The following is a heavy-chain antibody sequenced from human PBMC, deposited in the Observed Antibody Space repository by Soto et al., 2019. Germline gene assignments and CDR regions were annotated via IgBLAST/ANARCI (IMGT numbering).Heavy chain of an antibody. D-gene: IGHD3-10*01. CDR2: INAGNGNT. CDR3: AREHITMVRGVIPGWFDP. J-gene: IGHJ5*02. CDR1: GYTFTSYA. Sequence: QVQLVQSGAEVKKPGASVKVSCKASGYTFTSYAMHWVRQAPGQRLEWMGWINAGNGNTKYSQKFQGRVTITRDTSVSTAYMELSSLRSEDTAVYYCAREHITMVRGVIPGWFDPWGQGTLVTVSS. V-gene: IGHV1-3*01.